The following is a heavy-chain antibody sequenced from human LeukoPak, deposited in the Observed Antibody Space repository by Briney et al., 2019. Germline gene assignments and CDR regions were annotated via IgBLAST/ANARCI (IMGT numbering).Heavy chain of an antibody. Sequence: GGSLRLSCAASGFTFSTHAMTWVRQAPGKGLEWVSSIDSSGDYTFHADSVKGRFTISRDNSKDTLYLQLSGLRAEDTAIYYCGKEFSSGWFFWGQGTLVSVSS. V-gene: IGHV3-23*01. CDR1: GFTFSTHA. D-gene: IGHD6-13*01. J-gene: IGHJ4*02. CDR3: GKEFSSGWFF. CDR2: IDSSGDYT.